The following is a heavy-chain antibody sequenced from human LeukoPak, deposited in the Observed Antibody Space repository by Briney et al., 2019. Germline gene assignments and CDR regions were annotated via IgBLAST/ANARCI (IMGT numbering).Heavy chain of an antibody. Sequence: GASVKVSCKASGGTFSSYAISWVRQAPGQGLEWMGGIIPIFGTANYAQKFQGRVTITADESTSTAYMELSSLRSEDTAVYYCARSLSYVSSGYYRINDYWGQGTLVTVSS. D-gene: IGHD3-22*01. CDR1: GGTFSSYA. CDR3: ARSLSYVSSGYYRINDY. J-gene: IGHJ4*02. V-gene: IGHV1-69*13. CDR2: IIPIFGTA.